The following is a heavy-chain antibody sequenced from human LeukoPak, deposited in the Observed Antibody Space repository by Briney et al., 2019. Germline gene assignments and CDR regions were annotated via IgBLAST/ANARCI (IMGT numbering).Heavy chain of an antibody. D-gene: IGHD1-26*01. CDR3: ARDRERAPIDAFDI. CDR2: IIPIFGTA. J-gene: IGHJ3*02. CDR1: GGTFSSYA. V-gene: IGHV1-69*13. Sequence: SVKVSCKASGGTFSSYAISWVRQAPGQGLEWMGGIIPIFGTANYAQKFQGRVTITADESTSTAYMELSSLRSEDTAVYYCARDRERAPIDAFDIWGQGTMVTVSP.